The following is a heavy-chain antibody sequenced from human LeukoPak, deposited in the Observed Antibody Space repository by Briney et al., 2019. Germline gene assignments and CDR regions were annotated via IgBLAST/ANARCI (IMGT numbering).Heavy chain of an antibody. Sequence: PGGSLRLSCVASGFAFSAYEMNWVRQAPGKGLEWVSGINWNGASTGYADSVKGRFTISRDNAKNSLYLQMNSLRAEDTALYYCARDYQQHYYDRSGFYVGNWFDPWGQGTLVTVSS. D-gene: IGHD3-22*01. CDR3: ARDYQQHYYDRSGFYVGNWFDP. V-gene: IGHV3-20*04. J-gene: IGHJ5*02. CDR1: GFAFSAYE. CDR2: INWNGAST.